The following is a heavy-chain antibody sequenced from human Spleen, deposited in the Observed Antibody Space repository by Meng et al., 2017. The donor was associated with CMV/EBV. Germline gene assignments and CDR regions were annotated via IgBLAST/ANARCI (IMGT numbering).Heavy chain of an antibody. CDR2: ISWNSGSI. CDR3: AKLPEQDAFDI. Sequence: SLKISCAASGFTFDDYAMHWVRQAPGKGLEWVSGISWNSGSIGYADSVKGRLTISRDNAQNSLYLQMNSLRAEDTALYYCAKLPEQDAFDIWGQGTMVTVSS. J-gene: IGHJ3*02. CDR1: GFTFDDYA. V-gene: IGHV3-9*01.